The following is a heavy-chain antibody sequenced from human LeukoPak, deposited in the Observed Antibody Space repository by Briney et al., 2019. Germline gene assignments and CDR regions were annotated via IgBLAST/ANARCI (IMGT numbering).Heavy chain of an antibody. D-gene: IGHD3-3*01. CDR1: GLTVSSTY. CDR3: ARDLLEWYFDY. CDR2: IYSGGST. Sequence: GGSLRLSCAASGLTVSSTYMSWVRQTPGKGLEWVSVIYSGGSTYYADSVKGRFTISRDNSKNTLYLQMNSLRAEDTAVYYCARDLLEWYFDYWGQGTLVPVSS. V-gene: IGHV3-66*01. J-gene: IGHJ4*02.